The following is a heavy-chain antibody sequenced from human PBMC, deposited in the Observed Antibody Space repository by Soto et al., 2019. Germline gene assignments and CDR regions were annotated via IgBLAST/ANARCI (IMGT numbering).Heavy chain of an antibody. CDR3: ARDRLRFLEWGREGDYYYGMDV. V-gene: IGHV3-48*02. Sequence: PGGSLRLSCAASGFTFSSYGMHWVRQAPGKGLEWVSYISSSSSTIYYADSVKGRFTISRDNAKNSLYLQMNSLRDEDTAVYYCARDRLRFLEWGREGDYYYGMDVWGQGTTVTVSS. CDR1: GFTFSSYG. J-gene: IGHJ6*02. CDR2: ISSSSSTI. D-gene: IGHD3-3*01.